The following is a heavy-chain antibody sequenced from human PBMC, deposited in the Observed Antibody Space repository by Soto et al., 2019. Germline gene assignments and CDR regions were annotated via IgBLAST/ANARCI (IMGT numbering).Heavy chain of an antibody. CDR3: AREAGYVWGSYRYGSFDL. CDR1: GGSISSYY. Sequence: SETLSLTCTVSGGSISSYYWSWIRQPAGKGLEWIGRIYTSGSTNYNPSLKSRVTMSVDTSKNQFSLKLSSVTAVDTAVYYCAREAGYVWGSYRYGSFDLWGRGTLVTVSS. J-gene: IGHJ2*01. V-gene: IGHV4-4*07. CDR2: IYTSGST. D-gene: IGHD3-16*02.